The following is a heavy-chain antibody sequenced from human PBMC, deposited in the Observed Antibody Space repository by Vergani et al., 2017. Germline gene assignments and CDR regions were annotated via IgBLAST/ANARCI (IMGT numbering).Heavy chain of an antibody. CDR2: ISGSGGST. V-gene: IGHV3-23*01. J-gene: IGHJ4*02. D-gene: IGHD6-19*01. CDR3: AKDDMSSSGWYTLF. Sequence: EVQLLESGGGLVQPGGSLRLSCAASGFTFSSYAMSWVRQAPGEGLEWVSAISGSGGSTYYADSVKGRFTIARDNSKNTLYLQMNSLRAEDTAVYYCAKDDMSSSGWYTLFWGQGTLVTVSS. CDR1: GFTFSSYA.